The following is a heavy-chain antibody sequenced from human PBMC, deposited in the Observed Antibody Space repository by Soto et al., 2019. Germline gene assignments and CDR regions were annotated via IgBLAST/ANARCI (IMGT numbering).Heavy chain of an antibody. J-gene: IGHJ3*02. Sequence: SETLSLTCAVSSGSISSSNWWSWVRQPPGKGLEWIGEIYHSGSTNYNPSLKSRVTISVDKSKNQFSLKLSSVTAADTAVYYCARAGYCSSTSCPHDAFDIWGQGTMVTVSS. CDR1: SGSISSSNW. V-gene: IGHV4-4*02. CDR2: IYHSGST. D-gene: IGHD2-2*01. CDR3: ARAGYCSSTSCPHDAFDI.